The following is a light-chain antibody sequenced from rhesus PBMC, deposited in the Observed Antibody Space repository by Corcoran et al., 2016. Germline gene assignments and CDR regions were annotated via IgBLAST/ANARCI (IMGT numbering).Light chain of an antibody. CDR1: QGISSY. CDR2: KAS. J-gene: IGKJ4*01. Sequence: DIQMTQSPSSLSASVGDTVTITCRASQGISSYLVWYQQKPGKAPKHLIYKASTLQSGVPSRFSGRGSGTDFTLTISTLQPEDFATYYCQQRNSYPLTFGGGAKVEIK. CDR3: QQRNSYPLT. V-gene: IGKV1-25*01.